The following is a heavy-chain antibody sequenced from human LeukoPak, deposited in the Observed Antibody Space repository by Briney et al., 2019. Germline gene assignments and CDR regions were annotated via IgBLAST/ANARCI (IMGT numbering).Heavy chain of an antibody. Sequence: GGSLRLSCAASGFTFDDYAMHWVRQAPGKGLEWVSLISWGGGNTYYADSVKGRFTISRDNSKNSLYLQMNSLRAEDTALYYCAKDASDYGIYWGQGTLVTVSS. D-gene: IGHD4-17*01. CDR1: GFTFDDYA. CDR3: AKDASDYGIY. V-gene: IGHV3-43D*03. CDR2: ISWGGGNT. J-gene: IGHJ4*02.